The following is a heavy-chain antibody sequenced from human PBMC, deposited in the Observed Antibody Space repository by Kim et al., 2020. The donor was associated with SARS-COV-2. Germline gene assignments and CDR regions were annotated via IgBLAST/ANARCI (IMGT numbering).Heavy chain of an antibody. V-gene: IGHV3-74*01. Sequence: GGSLRLSCVASGFTFSNYWIYWVRQAPGKGLEWVSLIRSDGITTRHADSVKGRFTISRDDSKNTVYLQMNSLRAEDTAVYYCARIPLDSSGYYGWGQGTLVTVSS. CDR3: ARIPLDSSGYYG. CDR1: GFTFSNYW. D-gene: IGHD3-22*01. CDR2: IRSDGITT. J-gene: IGHJ1*01.